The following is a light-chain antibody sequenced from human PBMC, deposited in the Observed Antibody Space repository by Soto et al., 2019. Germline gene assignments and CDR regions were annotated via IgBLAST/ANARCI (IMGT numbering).Light chain of an antibody. V-gene: IGLV2-8*01. Sequence: QSALTQPPSASGSPGQSVTISCTGTSSDVGGYNYVSWYQQHPGKAPKLMIYEVSKRPSGVPDRFSGSKCGNTASLTVSGVQAEDEADYYCSSYAGSNKTVVFGGGTKLTVL. CDR3: SSYAGSNKTVV. CDR2: EVS. J-gene: IGLJ2*01. CDR1: SSDVGGYNY.